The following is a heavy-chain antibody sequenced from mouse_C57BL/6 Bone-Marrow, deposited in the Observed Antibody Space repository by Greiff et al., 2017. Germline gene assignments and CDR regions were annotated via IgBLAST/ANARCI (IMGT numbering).Heavy chain of an antibody. J-gene: IGHJ2*01. V-gene: IGHV14-4*01. CDR1: GFNIKDDY. D-gene: IGHD1-1*01. CDR3: THYYYGSYYFDY. CDR2: IDPENGDT. Sequence: VYVKQSWAELVRPGASVKLSCTASGFNIKDDYMHWVKQRPEQGLEWIGWIDPENGDTEYASKFQGKATITADTSSNTAYLQLSSLTSEDTAVYYCTHYYYGSYYFDYWGQGTTLTVSS.